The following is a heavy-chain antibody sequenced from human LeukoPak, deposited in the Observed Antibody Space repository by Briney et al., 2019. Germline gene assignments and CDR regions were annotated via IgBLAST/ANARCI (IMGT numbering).Heavy chain of an antibody. D-gene: IGHD2-15*01. CDR2: IIPIFDTA. Sequence: ASVKVSCKASGGTFSSYAISWVRQAPGQGLEWMGGIIPIFDTANYAQKFQARVTITTDESTSTAYMELSSLRSEDTAVYYCARALTGGDCSGGSCYNAFNIWGQGTKVTVSS. CDR1: GGTFSSYA. CDR3: ARALTGGDCSGGSCYNAFNI. J-gene: IGHJ3*02. V-gene: IGHV1-69*05.